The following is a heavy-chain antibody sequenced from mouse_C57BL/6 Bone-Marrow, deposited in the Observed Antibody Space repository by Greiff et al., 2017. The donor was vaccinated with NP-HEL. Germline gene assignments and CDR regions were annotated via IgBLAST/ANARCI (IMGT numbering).Heavy chain of an antibody. D-gene: IGHD3-2*02. CDR2: ISSGGSYT. CDR3: ARLGLTQAIFAY. V-gene: IGHV5-6*01. CDR1: GFTFSSYG. J-gene: IGHJ3*01. Sequence: EVMLVESGGDLVKPGGSLKLSCAASGFTFSSYGMSWVRQTPDKRLEWVATISSGGSYTYYPASVKGRFTISRDNAKNTLYLQMSSLKSEDTAMYYCARLGLTQAIFAYWGQGTLVTVSA.